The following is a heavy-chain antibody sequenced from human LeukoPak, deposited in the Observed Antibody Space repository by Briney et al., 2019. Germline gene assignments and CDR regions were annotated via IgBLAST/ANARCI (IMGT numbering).Heavy chain of an antibody. D-gene: IGHD3-22*01. Sequence: ASVKVSCKASGYTFIGYYMHWVRQAPGQGLEWMAWINPNLGTTNYAQKFQGRVTLTRDTSISTAYMELNRLGSDDTAVYYCARMYYYDSGGYRAFDPWGQGTLVTVSS. J-gene: IGHJ5*02. CDR2: INPNLGTT. CDR1: GYTFIGYY. V-gene: IGHV1-2*02. CDR3: ARMYYYDSGGYRAFDP.